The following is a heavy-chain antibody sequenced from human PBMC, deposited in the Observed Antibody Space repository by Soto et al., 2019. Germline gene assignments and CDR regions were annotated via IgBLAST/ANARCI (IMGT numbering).Heavy chain of an antibody. V-gene: IGHV4-34*01. CDR3: ARVERGTATTVVDAFDI. D-gene: IGHD1-1*01. Sequence: QVQLRQWGAGLLKPSETLSLTCAVYGGFVSSGSYYWSWIRQPPGKGLEWIGEMSHSGGTHFNPSLKRRVTISVDTSKNQFSLKMSSVTAADTALYYCARVERGTATTVVDAFDIWGPGTMVTVSS. CDR1: GGFVSSGSYY. CDR2: MSHSGGT. J-gene: IGHJ3*02.